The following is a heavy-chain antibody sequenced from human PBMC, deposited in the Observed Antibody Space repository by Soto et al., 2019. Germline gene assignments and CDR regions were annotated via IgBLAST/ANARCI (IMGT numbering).Heavy chain of an antibody. Sequence: QVQLVESGGGVVQPGRSLRLSCAASGFTFSSYGMHWVRQAPGKGLEWVAVISYDGSNKYYADSVKGRFTISRDNSKNTLYLQMNSLRAEDTAVYYCAKDRPHTWKAVAGNPDYYYYYGMDVWGQGTTVTVSS. V-gene: IGHV3-30*18. CDR2: ISYDGSNK. CDR1: GFTFSSYG. J-gene: IGHJ6*02. D-gene: IGHD6-19*01. CDR3: AKDRPHTWKAVAGNPDYYYYYGMDV.